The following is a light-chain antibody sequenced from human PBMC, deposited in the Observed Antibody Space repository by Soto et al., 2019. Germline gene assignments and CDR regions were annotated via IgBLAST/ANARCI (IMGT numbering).Light chain of an antibody. CDR3: QQYNSNSKYT. V-gene: IGKV1-5*01. J-gene: IGKJ2*01. CDR1: QSISSW. CDR2: DAS. Sequence: QMAQSPSTLSASVGDRVTITCRASQSISSWLAWYLQRPGKAPKLLIYDASSLESGVPSRFSGSGSGTEFTLTISSLQPDDFATYYCQQYNSNSKYTFGQGTKVDIK.